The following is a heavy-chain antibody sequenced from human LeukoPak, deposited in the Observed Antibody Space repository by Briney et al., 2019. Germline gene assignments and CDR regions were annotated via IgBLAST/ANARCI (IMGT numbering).Heavy chain of an antibody. CDR1: GYSFTSGHY. CDR2: IYHTGSA. J-gene: IGHJ4*02. V-gene: IGHV4-38-2*01. CDR3: ARYCTSTTCILRGFDY. D-gene: IGHD2-2*01. Sequence: PSETLSLTCSVSGYSFTSGHYWGWIRQPPGKGLEWIANIYHTGSAHYNPSLKSRVTISVDTSTNQFSLKLSSVTAADTAVYYCARYCTSTTCILRGFDYWGQGTLVTVYS.